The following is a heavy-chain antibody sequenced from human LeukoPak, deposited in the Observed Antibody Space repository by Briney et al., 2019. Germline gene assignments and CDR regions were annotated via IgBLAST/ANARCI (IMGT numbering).Heavy chain of an antibody. CDR1: GFTFSSYA. Sequence: GGSLRLSCAASGFTFSSYAMHWVRQAPGKGLEWVAVISYDGSNKYYADSVKSRFTISRDNSKNTLYLQMNSLRAEDTAVYYCARVDSSGYYRFDCWGQGTLVTVSS. J-gene: IGHJ4*02. D-gene: IGHD3-22*01. V-gene: IGHV3-30-3*01. CDR2: ISYDGSNK. CDR3: ARVDSSGYYRFDC.